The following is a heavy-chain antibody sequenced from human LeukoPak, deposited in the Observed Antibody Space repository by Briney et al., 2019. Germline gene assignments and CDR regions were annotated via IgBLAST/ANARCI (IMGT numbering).Heavy chain of an antibody. Sequence: SETLSLTCAVYGGSFSGYYWSWIRQPPGKGLEWIGEINHSGSTNYNPSLKSRVTISVDTSKNQFSLKLSSVTAADTAVYYCARGPASWYVVPAARRYHYGMDVWGQGTTVTVSS. CDR1: GGSFSGYY. CDR2: INHSGST. J-gene: IGHJ6*02. CDR3: ARGPASWYVVPAARRYHYGMDV. V-gene: IGHV4-34*01. D-gene: IGHD2-2*01.